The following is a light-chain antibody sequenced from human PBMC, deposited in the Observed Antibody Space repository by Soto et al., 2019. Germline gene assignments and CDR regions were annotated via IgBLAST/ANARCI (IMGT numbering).Light chain of an antibody. CDR2: GAS. J-gene: IGKJ1*01. V-gene: IGKV3-20*01. CDR3: QQYCSSGRT. Sequence: IVLTQSPATLPLSPGERATLSRRASQSVRNYLAWYQQKPGQAPRLLIYGASSRATGIPDRFSGSGSGTDFTLTISRLEPEDFAVYYCQQYCSSGRTFGQGTKVDIK. CDR1: QSVRNY.